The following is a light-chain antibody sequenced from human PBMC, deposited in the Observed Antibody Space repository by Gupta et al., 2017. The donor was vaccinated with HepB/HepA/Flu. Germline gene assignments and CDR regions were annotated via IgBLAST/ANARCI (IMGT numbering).Light chain of an antibody. CDR1: YSNIRTNT. J-gene: IGLJ2*01. CDR3: AACDDSLNEVV. V-gene: IGLV1-44*01. CDR2: NND. Sequence: QSVLTHPPSTSGTPAQRVTISCSGSYSNIRTNTVHWYQFLPGTAPKLLISNNDQRPSGVPDLFSCSKSGTSASLAISGLQSEDEAEYYCAACDDSLNEVVFGGGTKLTVL.